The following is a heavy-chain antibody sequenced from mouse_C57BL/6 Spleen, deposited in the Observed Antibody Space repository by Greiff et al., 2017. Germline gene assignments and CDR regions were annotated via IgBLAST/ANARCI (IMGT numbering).Heavy chain of an antibody. CDR3: ARSDAYDCVDD. CDR1: GYTFTSYW. Sequence: QVQLQQPGAELVKPGASVKLSCKASGYTFTSYWMHWVKQRPGQGLEWIGMIHPNSGSTNYNEKFKSKATLTVDKSSSTAYMQLSSLISEDSAVYYCARSDAYDCVDDWGQGTTLTVSS. V-gene: IGHV1-64*01. CDR2: IHPNSGST. D-gene: IGHD2-2*01. J-gene: IGHJ2*01.